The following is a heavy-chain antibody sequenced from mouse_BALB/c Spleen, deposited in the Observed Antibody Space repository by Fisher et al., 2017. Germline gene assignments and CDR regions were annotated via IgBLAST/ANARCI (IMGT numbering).Heavy chain of an antibody. CDR3: AGGGYAMDY. Sequence: KFKGKATLTVDKSSSTAYMQLSSLTSEDSAVYYCAGGGYAMDYWGQGTSVTVSS. V-gene: IGHV1-4*01. D-gene: IGHD1-1*02. J-gene: IGHJ4*01.